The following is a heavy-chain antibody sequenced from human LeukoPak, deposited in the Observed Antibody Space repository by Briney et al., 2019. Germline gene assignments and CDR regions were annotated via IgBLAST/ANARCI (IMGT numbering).Heavy chain of an antibody. Sequence: PSETLSLTCTVSGVSISSSSYYWGWIRQPPGKGLEWIGSIFYSGSTYNNPSLKSRVTISVDTSKNQFSLKLSSVTAADTAMYYCARLDPQHIVVVTASRGHAFDIWGQGTMVTVSS. CDR3: ARLDPQHIVVVTASRGHAFDI. CDR1: GVSISSSSYY. V-gene: IGHV4-39*01. D-gene: IGHD2-21*02. J-gene: IGHJ3*02. CDR2: IFYSGST.